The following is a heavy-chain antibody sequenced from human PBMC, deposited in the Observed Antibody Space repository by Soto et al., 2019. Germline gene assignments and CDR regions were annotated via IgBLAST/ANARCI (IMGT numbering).Heavy chain of an antibody. CDR3: ARALLGCSSTSYYTWFDP. CDR2: IYYSGST. D-gene: IGHD2-2*02. Sequence: QVQLQESGPGLVKPSQTLSLTCTVSGGSISSGDYYWSWIRQPPGKGLEWIGYIYYSGSTYYNPSFKSRVTLSVDTSKNQFSLTLSSVTAADTAVYYCARALLGCSSTSYYTWFDPWGQGTLVTVSS. CDR1: GGSISSGDYY. J-gene: IGHJ5*02. V-gene: IGHV4-30-4*01.